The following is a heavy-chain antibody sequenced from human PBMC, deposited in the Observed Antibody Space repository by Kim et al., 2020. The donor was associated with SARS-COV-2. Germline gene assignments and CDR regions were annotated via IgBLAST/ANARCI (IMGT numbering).Heavy chain of an antibody. D-gene: IGHD3-3*01. J-gene: IGHJ6*02. V-gene: IGHV4-34*01. Sequence: SETLSLTCAVYGGSFSGYYWSWIRQPPGKGLEWIGEINHSGSTNYNPSLKSRVTISVDTSKNQFSLKLSSVTAADTAVYYCARGRGGHYDFWSGYQNYYYYYGMDVWGQGTTVTVSS. CDR2: INHSGST. CDR3: ARGRGGHYDFWSGYQNYYYYYGMDV. CDR1: GGSFSGYY.